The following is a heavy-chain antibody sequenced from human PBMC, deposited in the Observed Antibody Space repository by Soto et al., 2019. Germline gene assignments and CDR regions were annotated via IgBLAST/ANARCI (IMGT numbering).Heavy chain of an antibody. V-gene: IGHV3-7*01. CDR2: IKQDGSEK. CDR3: ARFYGDYFQNLYYFDY. Sequence: GGSLRLSCAASGFTFSSYWMSWVRQAPGKGLEWVANIKQDGSEKYYVDSVKGRFTISRDNAKNSLYLQMNSLRAEDTAVYYCARFYGDYFQNLYYFDYWGQGTLVTVSS. CDR1: GFTFSSYW. J-gene: IGHJ4*02. D-gene: IGHD4-17*01.